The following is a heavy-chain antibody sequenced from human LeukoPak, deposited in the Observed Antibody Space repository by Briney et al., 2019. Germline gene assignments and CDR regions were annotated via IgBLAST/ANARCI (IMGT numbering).Heavy chain of an antibody. D-gene: IGHD3-22*01. CDR2: VGGSSCCT. J-gene: IGHJ4*02. CDR3: AKAQYDSGGRANY. Sequence: GGSLTLSCAPSGFPLCRLGMSCVRQATGKALEWVSGVGGSSCCTNYADSVKGRCTMSRDNSKSTLKLQMISLRDEDTGVYYCAKAQYDSGGRANYWGQGTLVTVSS. CDR1: GFPLCRLG. V-gene: IGHV3-23*01.